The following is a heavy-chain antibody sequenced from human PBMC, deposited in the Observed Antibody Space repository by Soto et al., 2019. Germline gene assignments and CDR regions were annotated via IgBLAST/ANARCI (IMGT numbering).Heavy chain of an antibody. CDR3: ARVINVLRYFGRAGAFQH. D-gene: IGHD3-9*01. CDR2: INHSGST. V-gene: IGHV4-34*01. CDR1: GGSFSGYY. Sequence: SETLSLTCAVYGGSFSGYYWSWIRQPPGKGLEWIGEINHSGSTNYNPSLKSRVTISVDTSKNQFSLKLSSVTAADTAVYYCARVINVLRYFGRAGAFQHWGQGTLVTVSS. J-gene: IGHJ1*01.